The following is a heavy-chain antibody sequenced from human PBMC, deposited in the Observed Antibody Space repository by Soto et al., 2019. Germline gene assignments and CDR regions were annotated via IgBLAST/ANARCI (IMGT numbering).Heavy chain of an antibody. V-gene: IGHV4-34*01. J-gene: IGHJ5*02. CDR2: INHSGST. Sequence: PSETLSLTCAVYGGSFSGYYWSWIRQPPGKGLEWIGEINHSGSTNYNPSLKSRVTISVDTSKNQFSLKLSSVTAADTAVYYCARETMVRGVITNWFDPWGQGTLVTVSS. D-gene: IGHD3-10*01. CDR3: ARETMVRGVITNWFDP. CDR1: GGSFSGYY.